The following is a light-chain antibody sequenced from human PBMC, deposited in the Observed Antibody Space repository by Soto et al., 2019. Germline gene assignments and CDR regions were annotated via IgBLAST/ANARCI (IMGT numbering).Light chain of an antibody. Sequence: QSVLAQPASVSGSPGQSITISCTGTSSTVGGFNVVSWYQQHPGKAPKVIIYEGIKRPSGISNCFSGSNSGSTASLTISGLQAEDEADYYCCSYVGATTYVFGTGTKVTVL. V-gene: IGLV2-23*01. J-gene: IGLJ1*01. CDR3: CSYVGATTYV. CDR2: EGI. CDR1: SSTVGGFNV.